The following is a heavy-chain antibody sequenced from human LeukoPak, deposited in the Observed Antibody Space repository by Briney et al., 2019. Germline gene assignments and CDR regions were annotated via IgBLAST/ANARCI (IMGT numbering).Heavy chain of an antibody. CDR1: GYTLTELS. CDR3: ALIHYYDSSGYYPFDY. Sequence: ASVKVSCKVSGYTLTELSMHWVRQAPGKGLEWMGGFDPEDGETIYAQKFQGRVTMTEDTSTDTAYMELSSLRSEDTAVYYCALIHYYDSSGYYPFDYWGQGTLVTVSS. D-gene: IGHD3-22*01. J-gene: IGHJ4*02. CDR2: FDPEDGET. V-gene: IGHV1-24*01.